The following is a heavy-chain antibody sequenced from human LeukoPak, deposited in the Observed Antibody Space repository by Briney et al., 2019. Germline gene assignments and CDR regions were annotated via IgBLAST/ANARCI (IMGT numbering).Heavy chain of an antibody. CDR3: TRAKSGITIFGVVITDHGFDI. CDR1: GFTFGDYA. CDR2: IRSKGYGGTT. D-gene: IGHD3-3*01. J-gene: IGHJ3*02. Sequence: PGRSLRLSCTGSGFTFGDYAMSWVRQAPGKGLDWVGFIRSKGYGGTTEYAASVKGRFTISRDDSKSIAYLQMNSLKTEDTALYYCTRAKSGITIFGVVITDHGFDIWGQGTMVTVSS. V-gene: IGHV3-49*04.